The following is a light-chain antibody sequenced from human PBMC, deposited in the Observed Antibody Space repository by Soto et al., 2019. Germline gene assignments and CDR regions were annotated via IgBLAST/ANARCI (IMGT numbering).Light chain of an antibody. V-gene: IGLV2-11*01. CDR1: SSDVDDYNY. Sequence: QSALTQPRSVSGSPGQSVTISCTGTSSDVDDYNYVSWFQQHPGKAPKLMIYDVSERPSGVPDRFSGSKSGNTASLTISGLQAEDEADYFCSSYSISTADLFGTGTKLTVL. J-gene: IGLJ1*01. CDR2: DVS. CDR3: SSYSISTADL.